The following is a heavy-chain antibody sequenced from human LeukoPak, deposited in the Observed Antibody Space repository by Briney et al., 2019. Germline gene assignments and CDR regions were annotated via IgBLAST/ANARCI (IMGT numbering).Heavy chain of an antibody. J-gene: IGHJ3*02. CDR1: GLTFSSYD. Sequence: PGGPLRLSCAASGLTFSSYDMHWVRQAPGKGLEWVSSIGAAGDTYYAGSVKGRFTISRENAKKSLYLQMSSLRVEDTAVYFCVLGAYWNDDKNAFHIWGPGTMVTVSS. D-gene: IGHD1-1*01. CDR2: IGAAGDT. CDR3: VLGAYWNDDKNAFHI. V-gene: IGHV3-13*01.